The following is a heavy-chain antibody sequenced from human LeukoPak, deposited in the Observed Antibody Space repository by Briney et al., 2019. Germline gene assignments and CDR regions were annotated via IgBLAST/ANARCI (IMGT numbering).Heavy chain of an antibody. D-gene: IGHD1-1*01. CDR1: GFTFSSYG. J-gene: IGHJ6*03. V-gene: IGHV3-30*02. CDR2: IRYDGSNK. Sequence: RGSLRLSCAASGFTFSSYGIHSVRQAPGKGLEWVAFIRYDGSNKYHADSVKGRFTISRDNSKNTVYLQMNSLRAEDTAVYFCAKEYGYDYNYYYSMDVWGKGTTVTISS. CDR3: AKEYGYDYNYYYSMDV.